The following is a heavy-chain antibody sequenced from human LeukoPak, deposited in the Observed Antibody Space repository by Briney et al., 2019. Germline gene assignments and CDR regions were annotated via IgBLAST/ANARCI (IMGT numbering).Heavy chain of an antibody. CDR3: ARQQRYFDWFGQNAFDI. V-gene: IGHV5-51*01. J-gene: IGHJ3*02. CDR1: GYSFANYW. Sequence: GESLKISCKGSGYSFANYWIGWVRQMPGIGLEWMGIILPGDSDTRYSPSLQGQVTISADKSISTAYLQWSSLKASDTAMYYCARQQRYFDWFGQNAFDIWGQGTMVTVSS. D-gene: IGHD3-9*01. CDR2: ILPGDSDT.